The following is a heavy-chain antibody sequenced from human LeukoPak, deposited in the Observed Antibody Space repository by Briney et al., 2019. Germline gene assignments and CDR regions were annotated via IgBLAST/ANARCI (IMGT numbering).Heavy chain of an antibody. CDR1: GGSLSGYS. CDR2: ISYTGST. Sequence: SETLSLTCGVFGGSLSGYSWTWIRQPPGKGLEWIADISYTGSTNYSPSLKSRVAISIDTPKNQFSLKLNSVTAADTAVYYCARHYGPWGQGTLVTVSS. J-gene: IGHJ5*02. V-gene: IGHV4-34*01. D-gene: IGHD3-16*01. CDR3: ARHYGP.